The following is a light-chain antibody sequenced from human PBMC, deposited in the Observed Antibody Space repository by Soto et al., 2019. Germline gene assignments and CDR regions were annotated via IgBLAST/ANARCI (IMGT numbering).Light chain of an antibody. Sequence: QSALTQPASVSGSPGQSITISCTGTSSDVGGYNYVSWYQQHTGKATKLMIYEVSNRPSGVSNRFSGSKSGNTASLTISGLQAEDEAEYYCSSYTSSSIDYVFGTGTKLTVL. V-gene: IGLV2-14*01. CDR2: EVS. CDR3: SSYTSSSIDYV. CDR1: SSDVGGYNY. J-gene: IGLJ1*01.